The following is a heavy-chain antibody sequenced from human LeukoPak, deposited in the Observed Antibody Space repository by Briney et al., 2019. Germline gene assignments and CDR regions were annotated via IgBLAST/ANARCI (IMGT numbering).Heavy chain of an antibody. J-gene: IGHJ4*02. Sequence: GGSLRLSCAASGFTLSSFAMSWVRQAPGKGLEWVSAISGSGDYTYYADAMKGRFTISRDNSKNTLYLQISNLRAEDTAVYFCAKVTGGDMITYGGLDYWGQGTLVTVSS. CDR2: ISGSGDYT. CDR1: GFTLSSFA. CDR3: AKVTGGDMITYGGLDY. V-gene: IGHV3-23*01. D-gene: IGHD3-16*01.